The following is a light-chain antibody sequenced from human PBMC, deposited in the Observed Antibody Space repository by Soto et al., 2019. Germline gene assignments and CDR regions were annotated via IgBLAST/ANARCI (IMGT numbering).Light chain of an antibody. V-gene: IGKV1-39*01. CDR3: QQYGSSPYT. CDR2: AAS. Sequence: DIQMTQSPSSLSASVGDRVTITCRASQSISSYLNWYQQKPGKAPKLLIYAASSLQSGVPSRFSGSGSGTDFTLTISSLQPEDFATYYCQQYGSSPYTFAQGTKLEI. CDR1: QSISSY. J-gene: IGKJ2*01.